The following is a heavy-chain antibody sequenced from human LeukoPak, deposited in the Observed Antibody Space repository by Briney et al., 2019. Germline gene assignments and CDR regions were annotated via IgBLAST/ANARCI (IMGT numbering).Heavy chain of an antibody. CDR3: ARDCRGHGDYDYYGMDV. Sequence: GGSLRLSCAAPGFTFSSYGMHWVRQAPGKGLEWVAVIWYDGSNKYYADSVKGRFTISRDNSKNTLYLQMNSLRAEDTAVYYCARDCRGHGDYDYYGMDVWGQGTTVTVSS. V-gene: IGHV3-33*01. CDR2: IWYDGSNK. CDR1: GFTFSSYG. J-gene: IGHJ6*02. D-gene: IGHD4-17*01.